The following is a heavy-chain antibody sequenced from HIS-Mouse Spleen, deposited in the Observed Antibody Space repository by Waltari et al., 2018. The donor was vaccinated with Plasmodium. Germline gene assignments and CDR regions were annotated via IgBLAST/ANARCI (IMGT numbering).Heavy chain of an antibody. V-gene: IGHV3-7*01. CDR2: IKQDGSEK. J-gene: IGHJ3*02. CDR3: AIGGMNSGSYSNAFDI. CDR1: GFTFSSYW. Sequence: EVQLVESGGGLVQPGGSLRLSCAASGFTFSSYWMSWVRQAPGKGLEWVANIKQDGSEKYYVDSVKGRFTISRDNAKNSLYLQMNSLRAEDTAVYYCAIGGMNSGSYSNAFDIWGQGTMVTVSS. D-gene: IGHD1-26*01.